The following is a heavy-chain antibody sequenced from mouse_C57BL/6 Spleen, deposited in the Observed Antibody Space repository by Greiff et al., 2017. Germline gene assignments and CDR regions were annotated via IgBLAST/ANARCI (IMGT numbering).Heavy chain of an antibody. CDR3: PGVTVVPHWYFDV. CDR1: GFTFSNYW. D-gene: IGHD1-1*01. CDR2: IRLKSDNYAT. V-gene: IGHV6-3*01. J-gene: IGHJ1*03. Sequence: EVKLQESGGGLVQPGGSMKLSCVASGFTFSNYWMNWVRQSPEKGLEWVAQIRLKSDNYATHYAESVKGRFTISRDDSKSSVYLQMNNLRAEDTGIYYCPGVTVVPHWYFDVWGTGTTVTVSS.